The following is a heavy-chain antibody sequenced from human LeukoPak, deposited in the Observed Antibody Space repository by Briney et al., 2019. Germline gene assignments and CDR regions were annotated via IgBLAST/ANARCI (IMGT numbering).Heavy chain of an antibody. J-gene: IGHJ4*02. D-gene: IGHD6-19*01. CDR1: GFAFDEYT. V-gene: IGHV3-43*01. CDR2: ISWNGARI. Sequence: GGSLRLSCAASGFAFDEYTMHWVCQSPGKGLEWVSLISWNGARIHYGDSVKGRFTISRDNSKNSLYLQMNSLRTEDTALYYCVKDLVAASENVRGWYPMDYWGQGTLVTVSS. CDR3: VKDLVAASENVRGWYPMDY.